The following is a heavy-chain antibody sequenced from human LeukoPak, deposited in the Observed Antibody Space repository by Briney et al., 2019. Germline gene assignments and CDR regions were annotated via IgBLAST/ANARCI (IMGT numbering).Heavy chain of an antibody. CDR1: GFTFSNYP. CDR3: ARERGLAYCGGDCYPNWFDP. Sequence: GGSLRLSCAASGFTFSNYPMNWVRQAPGKGLEWISTISVSDTTHYTDSVRGRFTISRDNAKNTLYLQMNSLRAEDTAVYYCARERGLAYCGGDCYPNWFDPWGQGTLVTVSS. J-gene: IGHJ5*02. CDR2: ISVSDTT. D-gene: IGHD2-21*01. V-gene: IGHV3-69-1*01.